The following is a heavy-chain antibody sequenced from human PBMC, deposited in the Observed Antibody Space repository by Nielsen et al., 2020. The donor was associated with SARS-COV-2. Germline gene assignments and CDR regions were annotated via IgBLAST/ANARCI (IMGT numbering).Heavy chain of an antibody. Sequence: GESLKISCAASGFTFSDYYMSWIRQAPGKGLEWVANIKEDGSEKNYVDSVKGRFTISRDNAKNSLFLQMNSLRAEDTAVYYCARDLTPFVAVAYDAFDIWGQGTMVTVSS. J-gene: IGHJ3*02. CDR3: ARDLTPFVAVAYDAFDI. CDR2: IKEDGSEK. CDR1: GFTFSDYY. D-gene: IGHD6-19*01. V-gene: IGHV3-7*01.